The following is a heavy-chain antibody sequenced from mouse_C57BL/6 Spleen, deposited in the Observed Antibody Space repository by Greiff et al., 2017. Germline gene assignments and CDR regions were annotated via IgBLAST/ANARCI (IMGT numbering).Heavy chain of an antibody. CDR2: ISDGGSYT. CDR3: ARDGGYGYGIFDY. D-gene: IGHD2-2*01. V-gene: IGHV5-4*01. CDR1: GFTFSSYA. J-gene: IGHJ2*01. Sequence: DVKLVESGGGLVKPGGSLKLSCAASGFTFSSYAMSWVRQTPEKRLEWVATISDGGSYTYYPDNVKGRFTISRDNAKNNLYLQMSHLKSEDTAMYYCARDGGYGYGIFDYWGQGTTLTVSS.